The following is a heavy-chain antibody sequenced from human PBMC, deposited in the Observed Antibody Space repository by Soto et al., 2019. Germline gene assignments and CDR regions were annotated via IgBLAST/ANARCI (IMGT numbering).Heavy chain of an antibody. V-gene: IGHV3-13*05. CDR3: ASTGTADV. CDR2: TGAARDP. Sequence: GGSLRLSCTASGFSFSDYDMHWVRQAPGKGLEWVSTTGAARDPYYTGSVKHRFTISRENARNSMFLQMNSVTAADTAVYYCASTGTADVWGQGTTVTVSS. CDR1: GFSFSDYD. J-gene: IGHJ6*02.